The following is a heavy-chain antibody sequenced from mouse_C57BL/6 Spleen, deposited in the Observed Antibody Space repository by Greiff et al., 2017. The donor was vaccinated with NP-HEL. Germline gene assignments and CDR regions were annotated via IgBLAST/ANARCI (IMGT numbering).Heavy chain of an antibody. CDR3: ARPQRRRDYYAMDY. Sequence: EVQLVESGGGLVKPGGSLKLSCAASGFTFSDYGMHWVRQAPEKGLEWVAYISSGSSTIYYADTVKGRFTISRDNAKNTLFLQMTSLRSEDTAMYDCARPQRRRDYYAMDYWGQGTSVTVSS. CDR1: GFTFSDYG. J-gene: IGHJ4*01. V-gene: IGHV5-17*01. CDR2: ISSGSSTI. D-gene: IGHD2-12*01.